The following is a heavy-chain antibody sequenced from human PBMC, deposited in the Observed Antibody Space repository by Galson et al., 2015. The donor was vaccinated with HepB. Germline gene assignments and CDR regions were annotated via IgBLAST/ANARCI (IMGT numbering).Heavy chain of an antibody. J-gene: IGHJ4*02. D-gene: IGHD2-2*01. CDR3: ARDRCTSTSCFFDY. V-gene: IGHV3-9*01. Sequence: SLRLSCAASGFTFDDYAMHWVRQAPGKGLELVSGISWNSGSIGYADSVKGRFTISRDNAKNSLYLQMNSLRAEDTAVYYCARDRCTSTSCFFDYWGQGTLVTVSS. CDR2: ISWNSGSI. CDR1: GFTFDDYA.